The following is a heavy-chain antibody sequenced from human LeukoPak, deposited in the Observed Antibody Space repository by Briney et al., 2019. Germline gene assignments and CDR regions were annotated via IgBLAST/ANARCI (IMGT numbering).Heavy chain of an antibody. V-gene: IGHV7-4-1*02. J-gene: IGHJ6*03. CDR2: INTNTGKQ. CDR3: ARFPYDFWSGPYYYYYMDV. Sequence: ASVKVSCKASGYTFTSYALNWVRQAPGQGLEGMGWINTNTGKQTYGQGFTGRFVFSLDTSVSTAYLQISSLKAEDTAVYYCARFPYDFWSGPYYYYYMDVWGKGTTVTVSS. D-gene: IGHD3-3*01. CDR1: GYTFTSYA.